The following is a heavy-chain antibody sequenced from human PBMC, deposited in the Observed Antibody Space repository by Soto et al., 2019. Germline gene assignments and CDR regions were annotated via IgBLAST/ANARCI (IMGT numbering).Heavy chain of an antibody. CDR1: GGSFSGYY. J-gene: IGHJ5*02. CDR3: ARSSYIVVVQAAIRFDP. Sequence: PSETLSLTCAVYGGSFSGYYWSWIRQPPGKGLEWIGEINHSGSTNYNPSLKSRVTLSVDTSKNQFSLKLSSVTAADTAVYYCARSSYIVVVQAAIRFDPWGQGTLVTVSS. D-gene: IGHD2-2*02. V-gene: IGHV4-34*01. CDR2: INHSGST.